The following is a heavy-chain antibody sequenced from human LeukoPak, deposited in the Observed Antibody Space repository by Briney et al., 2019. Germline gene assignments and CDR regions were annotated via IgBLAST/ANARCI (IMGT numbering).Heavy chain of an antibody. Sequence: PSETLFLTCTVSGGSISSYYWSWVRQPPGKGLEWIGEIYHSGSTNYNPSLKSRVTISVDKSKNQFSLKLSSVTAADTAVYYCARELGNYYDSSGYPLGYWGQGTLVTVSS. D-gene: IGHD3-22*01. CDR3: ARELGNYYDSSGYPLGY. CDR1: GGSISSYY. J-gene: IGHJ4*02. CDR2: IYHSGST. V-gene: IGHV4-4*02.